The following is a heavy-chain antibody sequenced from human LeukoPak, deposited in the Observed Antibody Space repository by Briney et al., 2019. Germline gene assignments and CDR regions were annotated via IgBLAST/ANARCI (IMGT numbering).Heavy chain of an antibody. CDR1: GLILSSYV. CDR3: ARDAGGAFGNYVNYFDY. J-gene: IGHJ4*02. Sequence: GGALRLSCAEPGLILSSYVHHRVRQAPPKTLERGAAIWYDGTNIYYGDSVKGRFSISRDNSKNTVYLQMDSLRAEDTAVYYCARDAGGAFGNYVNYFDYWGQGTLVTVSS. D-gene: IGHD4-11*01. CDR2: IWYDGTNI. V-gene: IGHV3-33*01.